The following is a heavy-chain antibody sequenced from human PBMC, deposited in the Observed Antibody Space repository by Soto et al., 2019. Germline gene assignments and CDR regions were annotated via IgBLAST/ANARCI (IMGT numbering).Heavy chain of an antibody. Sequence: AHLVQSGGEVKKPGASVKVSCKASGYSFTSFGISWVRQAPGQGLEWVGWISAYDGKTNYGQKFQGRVNMITDTSTTTTFMELRSLKSDDTAVYFCARRSRGKNHFYEDYFYDMDVWGQGTTVTVSS. J-gene: IGHJ6*02. V-gene: IGHV1-18*01. CDR2: ISAYDGKT. CDR1: GYSFTSFG. D-gene: IGHD3-3*02. CDR3: ARRSRGKNHFYEDYFYDMDV.